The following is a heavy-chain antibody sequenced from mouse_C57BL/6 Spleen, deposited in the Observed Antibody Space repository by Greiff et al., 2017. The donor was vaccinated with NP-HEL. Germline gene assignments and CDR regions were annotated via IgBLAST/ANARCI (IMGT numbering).Heavy chain of an antibody. D-gene: IGHD2-3*01. Sequence: QVHVKQSGAELVRPGTSVKVSCKASGYAFTNYLIEWVKQRPGQGLEWIGVINPGSGGTNYNEKFKGKATLTADKSSSTAYMQLSSLTSEDSAVYFCARRLLTGSYYAMDYWGQGTSVTVSS. V-gene: IGHV1-54*01. CDR3: ARRLLTGSYYAMDY. J-gene: IGHJ4*01. CDR2: INPGSGGT. CDR1: GYAFTNYL.